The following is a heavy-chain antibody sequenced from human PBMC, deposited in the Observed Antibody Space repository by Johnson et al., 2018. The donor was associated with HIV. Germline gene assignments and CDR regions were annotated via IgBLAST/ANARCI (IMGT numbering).Heavy chain of an antibody. J-gene: IGHJ3*02. V-gene: IGHV3-11*04. Sequence: QVQLVESGGGLVKPGGSLRLSCAASGFTFSDYYMSWIRQAPGQGLEWVPYISRSGNTYYADSVKGRFTISRDNSKNMLYLQMNSLRPEDTAVYYCARERNYGTHAAFDIWGQGTMVTVSS. CDR2: ISRSGNT. D-gene: IGHD1-7*01. CDR1: GFTFSDYY. CDR3: ARERNYGTHAAFDI.